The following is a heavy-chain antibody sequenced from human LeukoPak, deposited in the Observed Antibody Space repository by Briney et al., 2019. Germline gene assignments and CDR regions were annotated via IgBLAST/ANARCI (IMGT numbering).Heavy chain of an antibody. CDR1: GGSISSGDYY. CDR3: ARQTTVISFDY. V-gene: IGHV4-30-4*01. Sequence: ASQTLSLTCTVSGGSISSGDYYWTWIGQPPGKGLEWMGYIFYSGSMYYNPSLKSRLTISVDTSKNQFSLKLRSVTAADTAVYYCARQTTVISFDYWGQGALVTVSS. CDR2: IFYSGSM. J-gene: IGHJ4*02. D-gene: IGHD4-17*01.